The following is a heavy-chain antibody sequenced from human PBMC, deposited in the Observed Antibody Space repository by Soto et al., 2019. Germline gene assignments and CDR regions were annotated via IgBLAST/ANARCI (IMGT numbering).Heavy chain of an antibody. J-gene: IGHJ6*03. Sequence: GGSLRLSCAASGFTFNTFWMSWVRQAPGKGLEWVADIKEGGSEKFYVDSVKGRFTISRDNSKNTLYLQMNSLRAEDTAVYYCAKDGGIGRGYYYYMDVWGKGTTVTISS. CDR1: GFTFNTFW. CDR2: IKEGGSEK. D-gene: IGHD3-16*01. CDR3: AKDGGIGRGYYYYMDV. V-gene: IGHV3-7*03.